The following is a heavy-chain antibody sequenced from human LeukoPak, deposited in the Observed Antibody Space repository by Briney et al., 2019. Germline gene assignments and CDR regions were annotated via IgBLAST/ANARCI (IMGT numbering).Heavy chain of an antibody. CDR2: IYFSGGT. D-gene: IGHD2-15*01. CDR1: GDSISSSNCY. Sequence: SETLSLTCTVSGDSISSSNCYWGWIRQPPGKGLEWIGSIYFSGGTYYNASLKSRVTISVDTSKNQFSLKLSSVTAADTAVYYCARDLTPFDYWGQGTLVTVSS. V-gene: IGHV4-39*07. J-gene: IGHJ4*02. CDR3: ARDLTPFDY.